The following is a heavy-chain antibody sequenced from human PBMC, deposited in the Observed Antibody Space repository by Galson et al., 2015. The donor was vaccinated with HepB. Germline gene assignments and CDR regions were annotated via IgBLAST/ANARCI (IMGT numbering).Heavy chain of an antibody. J-gene: IGHJ3*02. V-gene: IGHV3-23*01. D-gene: IGHD2-2*02. CDR1: GFTFSSYA. CDR3: AKDRGLGTDCIRTSCYTNAYDI. Sequence: SLRLSCAASGFTFSSYAMSWVRQAPGKGLEWVSTITGTTEYADSVKGRFTISRDNSKNIVFLQMNSLRAEDTAVYYCAKDRGLGTDCIRTSCYTNAYDIWGQGTRVTVSS. CDR2: ITGTT.